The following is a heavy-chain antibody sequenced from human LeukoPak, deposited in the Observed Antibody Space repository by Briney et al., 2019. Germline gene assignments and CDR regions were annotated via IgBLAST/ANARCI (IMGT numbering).Heavy chain of an antibody. CDR1: GGSISSSSYY. CDR2: IYYSGST. J-gene: IGHJ4*02. D-gene: IGHD4-17*01. Sequence: PSETLSLTCTVSGGSISSSSYYWGWIRQPPGKGLEWIGSIYYSGSTYYNPSLKSRVTISVDTSKNQFSLKLTSVTAADTAVYYCARDRSDSGVYDYWGQGTLVTVSS. CDR3: ARDRSDSGVYDY. V-gene: IGHV4-39*07.